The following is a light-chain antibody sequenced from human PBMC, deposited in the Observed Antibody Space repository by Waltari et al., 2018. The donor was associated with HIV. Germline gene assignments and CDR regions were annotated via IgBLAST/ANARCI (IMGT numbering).Light chain of an antibody. CDR1: TSVVGSNTL. CDR2: EGS. Sequence: QSALTQPAPVSGSPGHSITISCSGTTSVVGSNTLISWYQHHPGQAPNLILYEGSKPPSGVSYRFAGSKFGNLASLTISGLQAEDEADYYCCSYASYSSRIFGGGTKLTVL. V-gene: IGLV2-23*01. J-gene: IGLJ2*01. CDR3: CSYASYSSRI.